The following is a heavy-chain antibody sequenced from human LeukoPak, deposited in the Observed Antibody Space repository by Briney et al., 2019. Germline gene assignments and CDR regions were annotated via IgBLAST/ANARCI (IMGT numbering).Heavy chain of an antibody. Sequence: SETLSLTCTVSGGSISSYYWSWIRQPPGKGLEWIGYIYYSGSTNYNPSLKSRVTISVDTSKNQFSLKLSSVTAADTAVYYCARGDHGDPFDYWGQGTLVTVSS. J-gene: IGHJ4*02. D-gene: IGHD4-17*01. CDR3: ARGDHGDPFDY. CDR1: GGSISSYY. CDR2: IYYSGST. V-gene: IGHV4-59*01.